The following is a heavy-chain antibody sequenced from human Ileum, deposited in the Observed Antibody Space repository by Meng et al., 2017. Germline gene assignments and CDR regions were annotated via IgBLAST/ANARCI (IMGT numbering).Heavy chain of an antibody. CDR2: ISHDGGII. J-gene: IGHJ4*02. CDR1: FSNSI. V-gene: IGHV3-30*01. Sequence: GGSLRLSCSASFSNSIMHWVRQAPGKGLEWVAVISHDGGIISYAESVKGRFTISRDTSKNTVYLQINSLRPEDTAVYYCAKDFAWALDYWGQGTLVTVSS. D-gene: IGHD7-27*01. CDR3: AKDFAWALDY.